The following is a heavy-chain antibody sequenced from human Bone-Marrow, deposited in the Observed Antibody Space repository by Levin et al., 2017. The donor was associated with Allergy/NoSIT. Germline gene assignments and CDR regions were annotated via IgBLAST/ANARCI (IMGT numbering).Heavy chain of an antibody. Sequence: GESLKISCVASGITLNNNDMSWVRQAPGKGLEWVSVIETGGGATYYTDSVQGRFTVSRDNSKSTLYLQMNSLRAEDSAIYYCAKRIGYGYGMDVWGQGTTVTVSS. CDR1: GITLNNND. CDR2: IETGGGAT. CDR3: AKRIGYGYGMDV. V-gene: IGHV3-23*01. J-gene: IGHJ6*02. D-gene: IGHD5-12*01.